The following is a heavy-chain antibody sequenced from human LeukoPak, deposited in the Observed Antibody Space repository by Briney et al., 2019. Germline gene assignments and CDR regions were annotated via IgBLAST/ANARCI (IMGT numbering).Heavy chain of an antibody. CDR3: ARLNNDYGDYGGVFFDY. CDR2: IYSGGST. J-gene: IGHJ4*02. Sequence: GGSLRLSCAASGFTVSSNYMSRVRQAPGKGLERVSVIYSGGSTYYADSVKGRFTISRHNSMNTLYLQMNSLRAEDTAVYYCARLNNDYGDYGGVFFDYWGQGTLVTVSS. D-gene: IGHD4-17*01. CDR1: GFTVSSNY. V-gene: IGHV3-53*04.